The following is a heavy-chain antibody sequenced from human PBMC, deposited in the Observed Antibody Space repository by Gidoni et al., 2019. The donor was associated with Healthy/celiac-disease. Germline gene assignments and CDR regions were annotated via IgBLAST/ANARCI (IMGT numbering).Heavy chain of an antibody. CDR2: IYYSGST. CDR1: GGSIISSSYY. J-gene: IGHJ4*02. CDR3: ASHVLLWFGELD. Sequence: QLQLQASGPGLVKPSETLSLTCTVSGGSIISSSYYWGWIRQPPGKGLEWIGSIYYSGSTYYNPSLKSRVTISVDTSKNQFSLKLSSVTAADTAVYYCASHVLLWFGELDWGQGTLVTVSS. D-gene: IGHD3-10*01. V-gene: IGHV4-39*01.